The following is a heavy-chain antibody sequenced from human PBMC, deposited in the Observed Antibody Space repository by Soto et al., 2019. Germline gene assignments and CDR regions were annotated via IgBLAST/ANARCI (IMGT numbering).Heavy chain of an antibody. V-gene: IGHV6-1*01. CDR2: TYYRSKWYN. Sequence: PSQTLSLTCAISGDSVSINSAAWNWIRQSPSRGLEWLGRTYYRSKWYNDYAVSVKSRITINPDTSKNQFSLQLNSVTPEDTAVYYCARELGYSSSSGDYYYYYGMDVWGQGTTVTVSS. J-gene: IGHJ6*02. D-gene: IGHD6-6*01. CDR1: GDSVSINSAA. CDR3: ARELGYSSSSGDYYYYYGMDV.